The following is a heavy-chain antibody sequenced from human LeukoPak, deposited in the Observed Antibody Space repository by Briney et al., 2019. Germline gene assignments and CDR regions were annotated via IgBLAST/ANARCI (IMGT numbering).Heavy chain of an antibody. CDR2: IKQDGSEK. D-gene: IGHD3-3*01. CDR3: ARDVILEWLLRDPLRFDY. Sequence: PGGSLRLSCAASGFTFSSYWMSWVRQAPGEGLEWVANIKQDGSEKYYVDSVKGRFTISRDNAKNSLYLQMNSLRAEGTAVYYCARDVILEWLLRDPLRFDYWGQGTLVTVSS. J-gene: IGHJ4*02. CDR1: GFTFSSYW. V-gene: IGHV3-7*01.